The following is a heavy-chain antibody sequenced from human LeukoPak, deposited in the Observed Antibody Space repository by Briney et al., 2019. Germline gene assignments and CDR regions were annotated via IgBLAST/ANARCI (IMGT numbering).Heavy chain of an antibody. CDR2: ISGSGGST. D-gene: IGHD3-22*01. V-gene: IGHV3-23*01. J-gene: IGHJ4*02. CDR3: AKYLGINGYFDY. Sequence: GGSLRLSCAASRFTFSSYAMSWVRQAPGKGLEWVSAISGSGGSTYYADSVKGRFTISRDNSKNMLYLQMNSPRAEDTAVYYCAKYLGINGYFDYWGQGTLVTVSS. CDR1: RFTFSSYA.